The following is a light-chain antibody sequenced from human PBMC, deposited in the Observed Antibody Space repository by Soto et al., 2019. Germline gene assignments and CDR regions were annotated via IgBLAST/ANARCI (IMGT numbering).Light chain of an antibody. J-gene: IGLJ7*01. CDR1: SGSIASNY. V-gene: IGLV6-57*02. CDR3: QSYDSSNHAV. CDR2: EDN. Sequence: NFILTQPHSVSESPGKTVTISCTGSSGSIASNYVQWYQQRPGSAPTTVIYEDNQRPSGVPDRFSGSIDSSSNSASLTISGLKTEDEADYYCQSYDSSNHAVFGGGTKLTVL.